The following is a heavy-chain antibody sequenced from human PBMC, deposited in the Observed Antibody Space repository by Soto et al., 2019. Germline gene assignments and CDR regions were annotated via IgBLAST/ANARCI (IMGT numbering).Heavy chain of an antibody. J-gene: IGHJ4*02. V-gene: IGHV3-23*01. Sequence: EVQLLESGGGLVQPGGSLRLSCAASGFTFSSYAMSSIRQATGKWLEWVSAISGSGGSTYYSDSVKCRVTISRDNSKHTLYLQMNSLRAEDTAVYYCAKGVYYGSGSDPLYFDYWGQGTLVTVSS. CDR3: AKGVYYGSGSDPLYFDY. CDR1: GFTFSSYA. CDR2: ISGSGGST. D-gene: IGHD3-10*01.